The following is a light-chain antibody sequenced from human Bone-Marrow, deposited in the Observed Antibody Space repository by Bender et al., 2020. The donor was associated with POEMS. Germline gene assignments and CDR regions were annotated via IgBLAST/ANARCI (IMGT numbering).Light chain of an antibody. J-gene: IGLJ3*02. CDR1: SNDVGNYNV. Sequence: QSALTQPASVSGSPGQSITISCTGTSNDVGNYNVVSWYQQHPGKAPQLIIYDVSNRPSGISFRFSGSKSANTASLTISGLQAEDEADYYCCSYAGNSAWVFGGGTKLTVL. V-gene: IGLV2-23*02. CDR2: DVS. CDR3: CSYAGNSAWV.